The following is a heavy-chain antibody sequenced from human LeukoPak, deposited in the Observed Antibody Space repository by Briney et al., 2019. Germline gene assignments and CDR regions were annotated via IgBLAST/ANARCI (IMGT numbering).Heavy chain of an antibody. CDR1: GGSFSGYY. V-gene: IGHV4-34*01. CDR3: ARRGITMIVVVTYKQNWFDP. D-gene: IGHD3-22*01. J-gene: IGHJ5*02. Sequence: SETLSLTCAVYGGSFSGYYWSWIRQPPGKGLEWIGEINHSGSTNYNPSLKSRVTISVDTSKNQFSLKLSSVTAADTAVYYCARRGITMIVVVTYKQNWFDPWGQGTLVTVSS. CDR2: INHSGST.